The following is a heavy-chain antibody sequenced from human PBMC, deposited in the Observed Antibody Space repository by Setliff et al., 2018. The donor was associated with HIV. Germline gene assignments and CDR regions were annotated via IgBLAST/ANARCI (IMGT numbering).Heavy chain of an antibody. CDR3: TRVGHSSSYTTTVWTCARDGLLVTSVGGAYWYHGMDV. CDR1: GGTFSSYG. V-gene: IGHV1-69*05. D-gene: IGHD6-13*01. CDR2: IIPMFGTG. Sequence: ASVKVSCKASGGTFSSYGISWVRQAPGQGLEWMGGIIPMFGTGFNAQKFRDRVTMTTDENRSTAYMELNSLRPEDTVVFYCTRVGHSSSYTTTVWTCARDGLLVTSVGGAYWYHGMDVLGQGTTVTVSS. J-gene: IGHJ6*02.